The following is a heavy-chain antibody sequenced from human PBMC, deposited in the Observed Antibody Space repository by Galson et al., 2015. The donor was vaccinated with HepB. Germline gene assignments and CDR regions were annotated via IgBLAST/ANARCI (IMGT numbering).Heavy chain of an antibody. CDR2: ISGYDVNV. CDR3: ARGGLVTIGGPTFAY. CDR1: GYTFSRYG. J-gene: IGHJ4*02. V-gene: IGHV1-18*01. Sequence: SVKVSCKASGYTFSRYGISWLRQAPGQGLEWIGWISGYDVNVRYAQKFQGRLTMTTDTSTSTAHLDLRSLRSDDSAVYYCARGGLVTIGGPTFAYWGQGTLVTVSS. D-gene: IGHD5-24*01.